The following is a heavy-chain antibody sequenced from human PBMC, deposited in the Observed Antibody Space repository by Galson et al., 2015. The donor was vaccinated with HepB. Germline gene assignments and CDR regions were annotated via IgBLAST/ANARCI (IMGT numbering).Heavy chain of an antibody. CDR3: AREGQHLVLPFDL. J-gene: IGHJ2*01. CDR1: GFTFRSYD. V-gene: IGHV3-48*03. D-gene: IGHD6-13*01. Sequence: SLRLSCAASGFTFRSYDMNWVRQAPGEGLEWVSYISSSGNTIYYADSVKGRFTLSRDNAKNSLSLLMNSLRADDTAVYYCAREGQHLVLPFDLWGRGTLVTVSS. CDR2: ISSSGNTI.